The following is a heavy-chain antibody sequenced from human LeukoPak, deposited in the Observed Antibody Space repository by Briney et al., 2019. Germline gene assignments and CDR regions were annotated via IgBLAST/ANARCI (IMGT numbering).Heavy chain of an antibody. V-gene: IGHV1-18*01. D-gene: IGHD3-10*01. CDR2: ISAYNGNT. J-gene: IGHJ4*02. CDR1: GYTFTSYG. CDR3: ARARSSGSYHAY. Sequence: ASVKVSCKASGYTFTSYGISWVRQAPGQGLEWMGWISAYNGNTNYAQKFQGRVTMTTDTSTSTVYMELRSLRSDDTAVYYCARARSSGSYHAYWGQGTLVTVSS.